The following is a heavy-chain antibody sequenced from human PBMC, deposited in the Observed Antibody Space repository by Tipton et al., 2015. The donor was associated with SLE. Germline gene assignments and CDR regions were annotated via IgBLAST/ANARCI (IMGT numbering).Heavy chain of an antibody. V-gene: IGHV1-8*01. CDR2: MNPNSGNT. D-gene: IGHD1-7*01. CDR1: GYTFTTYD. J-gene: IGHJ4*02. CDR3: ARGLGTGANPLTYFDY. Sequence: QVQLVQSGAEVKKPGASVKVSCKASGYTFTTYDINWVRQATGQGLERMGWMNPNSGNTGYAQKFQGRVTMTRNTSISTAYMELSSLRSEDTAVYYCARGLGTGANPLTYFDYWGQGTLVTVSS.